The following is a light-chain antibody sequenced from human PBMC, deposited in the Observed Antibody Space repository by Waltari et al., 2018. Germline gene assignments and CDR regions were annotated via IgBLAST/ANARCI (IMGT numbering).Light chain of an antibody. CDR2: GAS. CDR3: QQYNNWPPWT. V-gene: IGKV3-15*01. J-gene: IGKJ1*01. Sequence: EIVMTQSPATLSVSPGERATLSCRASQSISSNLAWYQQKPGQAPRLLIYGASTRATGIPARFSGSGSGTEFHLTIRRLPSEDFAVYYCQQYNNWPPWTFGQGTKVEIK. CDR1: QSISSN.